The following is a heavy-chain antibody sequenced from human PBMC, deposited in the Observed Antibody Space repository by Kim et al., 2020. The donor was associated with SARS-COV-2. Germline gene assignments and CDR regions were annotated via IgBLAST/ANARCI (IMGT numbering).Heavy chain of an antibody. CDR1: GYSFTSYW. CDR2: IDPSDSYT. CDR3: ARHWGPLDIVVVPAANINGFDY. J-gene: IGHJ4*02. Sequence: GESLKISCKGSGYSFTSYWISWVRQMPGKGLEWMGRIDPSDSYTNYSPSFQGHVTISADKSISTAYLQWSSLKASDTAMYYCARHWGPLDIVVVPAANINGFDYWGQGTLVTVSS. D-gene: IGHD2-2*01. V-gene: IGHV5-10-1*01.